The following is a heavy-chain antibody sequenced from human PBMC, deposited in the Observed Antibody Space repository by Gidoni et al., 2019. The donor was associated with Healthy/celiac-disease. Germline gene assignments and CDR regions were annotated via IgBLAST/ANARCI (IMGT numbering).Heavy chain of an antibody. CDR3: AARSSQYSSSWYGGMDV. Sequence: QVQLVQSGAEVKKPGSSVTVSCKASGGTFSSYAISWVRQAPGQGLEWMGGIIPIFGTANYAQKFQGRVTIPADKSTSTAYMELSSLRSEDTAVYYCAARSSQYSSSWYGGMDVWGQGTTVTVSS. V-gene: IGHV1-69*06. D-gene: IGHD6-13*01. CDR2: IIPIFGTA. J-gene: IGHJ6*02. CDR1: GGTFSSYA.